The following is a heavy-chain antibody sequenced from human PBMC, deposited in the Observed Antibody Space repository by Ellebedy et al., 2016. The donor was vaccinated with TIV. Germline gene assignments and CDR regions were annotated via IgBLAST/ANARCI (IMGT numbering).Heavy chain of an antibody. V-gene: IGHV3-23*01. Sequence: PGGSLRLSCAASGFTLSSFGMTWVRLVPGKGLEWFSFFTAPGSGAYYAVSVKGRFTIAGDRSKNTLFLQMNSLRAEDTATYYCAKVMGDGWYYFDYWGQGTPVTVSS. J-gene: IGHJ4*02. D-gene: IGHD6-19*01. CDR3: AKVMGDGWYYFDY. CDR2: FTAPGSGA. CDR1: GFTLSSFG.